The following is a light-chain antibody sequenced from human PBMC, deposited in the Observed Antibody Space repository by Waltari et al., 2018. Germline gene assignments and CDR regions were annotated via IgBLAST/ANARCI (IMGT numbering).Light chain of an antibody. CDR2: EAT. Sequence: QSALTQPASVSGSPGQSITISCPGSSSAVGNFNLVSWYQLHPGKAPKLLIFEATKRPSGISYHFSGSKSGNTASLTISGLQAEDEADYFCCSYAGSSSPRLFGGGTKLSVL. V-gene: IGLV2-23*01. CDR1: SSAVGNFNL. J-gene: IGLJ3*02. CDR3: CSYAGSSSPRL.